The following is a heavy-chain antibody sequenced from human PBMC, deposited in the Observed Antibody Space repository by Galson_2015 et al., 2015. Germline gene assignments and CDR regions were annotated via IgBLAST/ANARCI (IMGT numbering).Heavy chain of an antibody. J-gene: IGHJ4*02. CDR3: AAAVTMVRGVMNLHSAY. CDR1: GFTFTSSA. CDR2: IVVGRGNT. V-gene: IGHV1-58*01. Sequence: SVKVSCKASGFTFTSSAVQWVRQARGQHLEWIGWIVVGRGNTNYAQKFQERVTITRDMSTSTAYMELSSLRSEDTAVYYCAAAVTMVRGVMNLHSAYWGQGTLVTVSS. D-gene: IGHD3-10*01.